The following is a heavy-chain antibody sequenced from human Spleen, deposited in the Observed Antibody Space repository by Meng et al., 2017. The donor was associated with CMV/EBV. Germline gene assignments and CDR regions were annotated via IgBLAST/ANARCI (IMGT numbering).Heavy chain of an antibody. D-gene: IGHD1-14*01. CDR1: GFTFSTYW. J-gene: IGHJ6*02. CDR3: ARGHPEVDYYYGMDV. CDR2: INPDGSST. V-gene: IGHV3-74*01. Sequence: GGSLRLSCAASGFTFSTYWMHWVRQVPGRGLVWVSRINPDGSSTSYADSVKGRFAISRDNAKDTLYLQMNSLRAEDTAVYYCARGHPEVDYYYGMDVWGQGTTVTVSS.